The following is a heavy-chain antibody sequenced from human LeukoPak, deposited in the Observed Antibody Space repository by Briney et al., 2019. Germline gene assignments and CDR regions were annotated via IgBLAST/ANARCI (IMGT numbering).Heavy chain of an antibody. CDR2: IDPNNGDT. Sequence: ASVKVSCEASAYTFTGYYLHWVRQAPGQGPEWMGWIDPNNGDTEYAQKFQGRVTMTRVRSISTAYMELSRLTSDDTAVYYCARRSRNGLDAFDIWGQGTMVTVSS. J-gene: IGHJ3*02. D-gene: IGHD2-8*01. V-gene: IGHV1-2*02. CDR1: AYTFTGYY. CDR3: ARRSRNGLDAFDI.